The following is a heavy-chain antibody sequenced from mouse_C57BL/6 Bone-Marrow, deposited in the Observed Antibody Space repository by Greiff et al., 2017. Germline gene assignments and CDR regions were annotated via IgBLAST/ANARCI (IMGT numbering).Heavy chain of an antibody. CDR2: IHPNSGST. D-gene: IGHD3-3*01. J-gene: IGHJ2*01. V-gene: IGHV1-64*01. CDR3: ARTPRGLYYFDY. Sequence: QVQLQQPGAELVKPGASVKLSCKASGYTFTSYWMHWVKQRPGQGLEWIGMIHPNSGSTYYNEKFKSKATLTVDNSSSTAYMRLSSLTSEDSAVYYCARTPRGLYYFDYWGKGTTLTVSS. CDR1: GYTFTSYW.